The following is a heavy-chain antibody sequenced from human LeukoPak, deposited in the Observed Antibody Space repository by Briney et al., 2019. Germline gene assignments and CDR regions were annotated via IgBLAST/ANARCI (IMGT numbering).Heavy chain of an antibody. CDR1: GFTFNSAW. J-gene: IGHJ6*03. V-gene: IGHV3-15*01. CDR2: IKSKTDGGTT. Sequence: GGSLRLSCAASGFTFNSAWMNWVRQAPGKGLEWVGRIKSKTDGGTTDYAAPVKGRFTISRDDSKNTLYLLMNSLKTEDTAVYYCTTDVGQFYYYYMDVWGKGTTVTVSS. CDR3: TTDVGQFYYYYMDV. D-gene: IGHD1-26*01.